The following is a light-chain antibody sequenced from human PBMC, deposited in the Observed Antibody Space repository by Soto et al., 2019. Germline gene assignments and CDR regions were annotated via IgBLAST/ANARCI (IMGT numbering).Light chain of an antibody. CDR2: GAS. Sequence: EIVMTQSPATLSVSPGERATLSCRASQSVGTYLAWYQQKPGQAPRLLIYGASTRAAGISPRFSGGGSGTEFTLTISSLQSEDLAVYYCQQYNHWPRTFGQGTKVAIK. V-gene: IGKV3-15*01. J-gene: IGKJ1*01. CDR1: QSVGTY. CDR3: QQYNHWPRT.